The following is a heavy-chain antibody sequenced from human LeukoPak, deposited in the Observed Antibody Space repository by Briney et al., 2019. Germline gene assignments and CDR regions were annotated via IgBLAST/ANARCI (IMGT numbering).Heavy chain of an antibody. J-gene: IGHJ4*02. V-gene: IGHV3-33*06. Sequence: GGSLRLSCAASGFTFSSYGMHWVRQAPGKGLEWVAVIWYDGSNKYYADSVKGRFTISRDNSKNTLYLQMNSLRAEDTAVYYCAKGAPGIAAAGGLQFDYWGQGTLVTVSS. CDR1: GFTFSSYG. D-gene: IGHD6-13*01. CDR3: AKGAPGIAAAGGLQFDY. CDR2: IWYDGSNK.